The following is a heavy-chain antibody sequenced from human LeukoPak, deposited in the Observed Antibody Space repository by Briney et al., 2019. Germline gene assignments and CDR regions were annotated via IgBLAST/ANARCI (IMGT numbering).Heavy chain of an antibody. V-gene: IGHV1-69*05. Sequence: EASVTVSCKASGGTFSSYAMSWVRQAPGQGLEWMGGIIPIFGTANYAQKFQGRVTITTDESTSTAYMELSSLRSEDTAVYYCARVPITMVRGVPLYFDYWGQGTLVTVSS. D-gene: IGHD3-10*01. CDR2: IIPIFGTA. CDR3: ARVPITMVRGVPLYFDY. J-gene: IGHJ4*02. CDR1: GGTFSSYA.